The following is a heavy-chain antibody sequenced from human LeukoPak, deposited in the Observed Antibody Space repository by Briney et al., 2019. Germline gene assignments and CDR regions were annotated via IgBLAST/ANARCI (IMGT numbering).Heavy chain of an antibody. Sequence: SETLTLTCTVSGGSISSYYWSWLRRPPGKGLEWIGYIYYSGSTNYNPSLKSRVTISVDTSKNQFSLKLSSVTAADTAVYYCARQATINGYNYPYFDYWGQGTLVTVSS. CDR1: GGSISSYY. J-gene: IGHJ4*02. D-gene: IGHD5-24*01. CDR2: IYYSGST. V-gene: IGHV4-59*01. CDR3: ARQATINGYNYPYFDY.